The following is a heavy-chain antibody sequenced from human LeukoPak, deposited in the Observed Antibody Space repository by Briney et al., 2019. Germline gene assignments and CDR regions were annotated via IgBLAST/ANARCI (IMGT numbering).Heavy chain of an antibody. V-gene: IGHV3-72*01. Sequence: GGSLRLSCEASGFTFSDYILDWVRQAPGKGLEWVGRIRRKRQSYSTEYAASVKGRFTISRDDSKNSLFLDMNSLKTEDTAVYHCSRDGGASDESAFDFWGRGTMVAVSS. CDR2: IRRKRQSYST. D-gene: IGHD3-16*01. J-gene: IGHJ3*01. CDR1: GFTFSDYI. CDR3: SRDGGASDESAFDF.